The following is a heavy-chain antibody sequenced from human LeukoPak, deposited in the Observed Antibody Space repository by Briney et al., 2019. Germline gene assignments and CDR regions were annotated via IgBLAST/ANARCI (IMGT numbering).Heavy chain of an antibody. Sequence: ASVKVSCKASGGTFSSYAISWVRQAPGQGLEWTGGIIPIFGTANYAQKFQGRVTITADESTSTAYMELSSLRSEDTAVYYCARDQSPYYGDYDLGAFDIWGQGTMVTVSS. CDR3: ARDQSPYYGDYDLGAFDI. CDR1: GGTFSSYA. CDR2: IIPIFGTA. J-gene: IGHJ3*02. D-gene: IGHD4-17*01. V-gene: IGHV1-69*01.